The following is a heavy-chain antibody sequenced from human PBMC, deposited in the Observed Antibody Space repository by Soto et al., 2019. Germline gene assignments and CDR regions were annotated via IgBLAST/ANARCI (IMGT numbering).Heavy chain of an antibody. V-gene: IGHV4-34*01. Sequence: SETLSLTCAVYGWSFSGYYWSWIRQPPRKGMEWIGEINHSGSTNYNPSLKSRVTISVDTSKNQFSLKLSSVTAADTAVYYCARGGWALRYVVWLPNYYYYGLDVWGQGTTVTVS. CDR3: ARGGWALRYVVWLPNYYYYGLDV. D-gene: IGHD3-9*01. CDR1: GWSFSGYY. J-gene: IGHJ6*02. CDR2: INHSGST.